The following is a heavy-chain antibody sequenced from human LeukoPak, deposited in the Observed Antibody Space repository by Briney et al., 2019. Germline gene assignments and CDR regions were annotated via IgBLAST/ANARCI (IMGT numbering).Heavy chain of an antibody. CDR1: GFTFVDYA. V-gene: IGHV3-9*01. CDR3: ARGAGLGDF. D-gene: IGHD3-16*01. J-gene: IGHJ4*02. Sequence: GGSLRLSCAASGFTFVDYAMHRVRQAPGKGLEWVSGISWNGGSIGYADSVTGRFTISRDNAKNTLYLQMNSLRAEDTAVYYCARGAGLGDFWGQGTLVTVSS. CDR2: ISWNGGSI.